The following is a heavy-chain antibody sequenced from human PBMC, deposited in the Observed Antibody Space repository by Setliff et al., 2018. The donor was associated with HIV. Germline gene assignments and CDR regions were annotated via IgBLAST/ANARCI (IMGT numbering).Heavy chain of an antibody. CDR2: IYHSGTI. Sequence: SETLSLTCAVSGASISSTNWWTWVRQSPGEGLEWIGEIYHSGTIYYNPSLKSRVTISLDKSNNQFSLNLRSVTAADAAIYYCARQFPPYHSGAHYSDLWSQGTLVTVS. CDR3: ARQFPPYHSGAHYSDL. D-gene: IGHD6-19*01. J-gene: IGHJ5*02. V-gene: IGHV4-4*02. CDR1: GASISSTNW.